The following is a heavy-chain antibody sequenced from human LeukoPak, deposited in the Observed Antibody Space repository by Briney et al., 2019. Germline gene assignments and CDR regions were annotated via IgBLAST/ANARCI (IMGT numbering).Heavy chain of an antibody. V-gene: IGHV1-8*01. CDR2: MNPNSGNT. CDR3: ARVGRTAARPPYYYYYYYMDV. CDR1: GYTFTSYD. Sequence: GASVKVSCKASGYTFTSYDINWVRQATGQGLEWMGWMNPNSGNTGYAQKFQGRVTMTRNTSISTAYMELSSLRSEDTAVYYCARVGRTAARPPYYYYYYYMDVWGKGTTVTVSS. J-gene: IGHJ6*03. D-gene: IGHD6-6*01.